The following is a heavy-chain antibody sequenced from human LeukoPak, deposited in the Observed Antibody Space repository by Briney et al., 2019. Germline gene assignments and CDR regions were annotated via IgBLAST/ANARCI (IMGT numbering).Heavy chain of an antibody. J-gene: IGHJ5*02. D-gene: IGHD1-26*01. CDR3: TTTIVGVTTWFDP. CDR2: IKNKTNGGTT. Sequence: PGGSLRLSCAASGFTLSSAYMSWVRQAPGKGPEWVGRIKNKTNGGTTDYAAPVKGRFTISRDDSKNTLYLQMNSLKTEDTAEYYCTTTIVGVTTWFDPWGQGTLVTVSS. CDR1: GFTLSSAY. V-gene: IGHV3-15*01.